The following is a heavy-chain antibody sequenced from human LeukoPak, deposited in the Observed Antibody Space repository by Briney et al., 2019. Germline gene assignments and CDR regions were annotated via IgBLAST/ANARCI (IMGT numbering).Heavy chain of an antibody. CDR1: GFTFSTYW. J-gene: IGHJ5*02. V-gene: IGHV3-7*01. Sequence: PGGSLRLSCAASGFTFSTYWMSWVRQAPGKGLEWVANIKQDGSEKYYVDSVKGRFTISRDNAKNSLYLQMNSLRAEDTAVYYCARDSDCSSTRCYTAPDKWFDPWGQGTLVTVSS. CDR2: IKQDGSEK. D-gene: IGHD2-2*02. CDR3: ARDSDCSSTRCYTAPDKWFDP.